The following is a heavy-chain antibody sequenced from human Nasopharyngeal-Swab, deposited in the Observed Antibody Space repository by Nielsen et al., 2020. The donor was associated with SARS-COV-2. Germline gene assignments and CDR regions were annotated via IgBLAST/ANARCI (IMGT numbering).Heavy chain of an antibody. CDR3: AGHQGSSGWFFFDF. D-gene: IGHD6-19*01. J-gene: IGHJ4*02. Sequence: GESLKISCAASGFTFSSYAMSWVRQAPAKGLEWVSAISTGAVSTFYAASVKGRFTISRDDSRTTLYLQMNSLRAEDTAVYYCAGHQGSSGWFFFDFWGQGTLVTVSS. V-gene: IGHV3-23*01. CDR1: GFTFSSYA. CDR2: ISTGAVST.